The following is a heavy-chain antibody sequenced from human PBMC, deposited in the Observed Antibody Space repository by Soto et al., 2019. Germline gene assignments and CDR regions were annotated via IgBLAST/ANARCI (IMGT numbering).Heavy chain of an antibody. CDR1: GDGVSSHSAA. CDR2: TYYRSKWYT. CDR3: ARDPYFLNYFD. Sequence: SETLSLTCAISGDGVSSHSAAWNWIRQSPSRGLEWLGRTYYRSKWYTDYALSLESRIIINSDTSKNQISLHLSSMTPDDAAVYYCARDPYFLNYFD. D-gene: IGHD1-26*01. V-gene: IGHV6-1*01. J-gene: IGHJ4*01.